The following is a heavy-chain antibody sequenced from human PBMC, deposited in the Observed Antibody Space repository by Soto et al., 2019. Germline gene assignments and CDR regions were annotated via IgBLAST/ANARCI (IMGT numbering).Heavy chain of an antibody. V-gene: IGHV1-18*01. Sequence: ASVKVSCKASGYTFTSFGINWVRQAPGQGLEWMGWITPYNDNTHYAQNLQGRVTMTADTSTSTAYMELRSLTSADTAVYYCARYSSRSYGGNWFDPWGQGTLVTVSS. CDR2: ITPYNDNT. CDR3: ARYSSRSYGGNWFDP. J-gene: IGHJ5*02. D-gene: IGHD6-19*01. CDR1: GYTFTSFG.